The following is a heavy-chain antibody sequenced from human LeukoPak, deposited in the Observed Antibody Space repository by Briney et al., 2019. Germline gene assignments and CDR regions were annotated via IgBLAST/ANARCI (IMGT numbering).Heavy chain of an antibody. CDR1: GFTFSSYE. J-gene: IGHJ4*02. D-gene: IGHD3-9*01. Sequence: PGGSLRLSCAASGFTFSSYEMNWVRQAPGKGLKWVSYIGSSGSTIYYADSVKGRFTISRDNAKNSLYLQMNNLRAEDTAVYYCATGGWLLSYWGQGSLVTVSS. CDR2: IGSSGSTI. CDR3: ATGGWLLSY. V-gene: IGHV3-48*03.